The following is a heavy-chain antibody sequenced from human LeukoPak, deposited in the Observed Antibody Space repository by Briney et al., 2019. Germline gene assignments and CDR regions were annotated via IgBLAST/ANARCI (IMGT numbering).Heavy chain of an antibody. J-gene: IGHJ4*02. Sequence: GGSLRLSSAASGFTLTTYAMYWVGQAPGKGLVWVSRLTADGSSTIYADSVIGRFTVSRDIAKHTLYLEMNSLRAEDTAVYSCARAQLGTPTDCWGQGTLVTVSS. V-gene: IGHV3-74*01. CDR1: GFTLTTYA. D-gene: IGHD1-26*01. CDR3: ARAQLGTPTDC. CDR2: LTADGSST.